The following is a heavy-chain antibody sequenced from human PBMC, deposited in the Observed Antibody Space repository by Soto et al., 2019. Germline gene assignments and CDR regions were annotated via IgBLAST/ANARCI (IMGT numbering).Heavy chain of an antibody. J-gene: IGHJ6*03. Sequence: ASVKVSCKASGYTFTSYDINWVRQATGQGLEWMGWMNPNSGNTGYAQKFQGRVTMTRNTSISTAYMELSSLRSEDTAVYYCARASDSGIVVPAAPYYYYMDVWGKGTTVTVSS. CDR3: ARASDSGIVVPAAPYYYYMDV. V-gene: IGHV1-8*01. CDR2: MNPNSGNT. CDR1: GYTFTSYD. D-gene: IGHD2-2*01.